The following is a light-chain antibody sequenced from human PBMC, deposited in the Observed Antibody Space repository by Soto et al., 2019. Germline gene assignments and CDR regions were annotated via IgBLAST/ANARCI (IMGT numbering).Light chain of an antibody. CDR3: QQSYSTLRT. Sequence: DIQMTQSPSSLSASVGDRVTITCRASQSISSFLNWYQQKPGKAPTLLIYVASSLQSGFPSRFSGSGSGTDFTLNISSLQPEGFATYYCQQSYSTLRTFGQGTKVEIK. V-gene: IGKV1-39*01. CDR2: VAS. CDR1: QSISSF. J-gene: IGKJ1*01.